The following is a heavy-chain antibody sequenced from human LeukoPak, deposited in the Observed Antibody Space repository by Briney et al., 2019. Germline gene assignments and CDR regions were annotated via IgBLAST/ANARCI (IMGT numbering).Heavy chain of an antibody. Sequence: GGSLRLSCAASGFTFSSFAMSWVRQAPGKGLQWVSTIRGSGGTTYYADSVKGRFTISRDNSKNTLYLQMNSLRAEDTAVYYCARAIQQNPGSEPQHFDYWGQGTLVTVSS. J-gene: IGHJ4*02. CDR3: ARAIQQNPGSEPQHFDY. CDR1: GFTFSSFA. CDR2: IRGSGGTT. V-gene: IGHV3-23*01. D-gene: IGHD1-1*01.